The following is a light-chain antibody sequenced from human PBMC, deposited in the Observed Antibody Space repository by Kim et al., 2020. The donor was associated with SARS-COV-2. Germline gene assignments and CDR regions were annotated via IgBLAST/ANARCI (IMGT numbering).Light chain of an antibody. CDR1: QSLVHHNGNTY. J-gene: IGKJ2*01. V-gene: IGKV2-24*01. CDR2: QIS. CDR3: IQATVFPRT. Sequence: ASISCRSRQSLVHHNGNTYLSWLHQRPGQPPRLLIYQISNRFSGVPDRFSGSGAGTDFTLTIIRVEPEDVGVYFCIQATVFPRTFGQGTKLEI.